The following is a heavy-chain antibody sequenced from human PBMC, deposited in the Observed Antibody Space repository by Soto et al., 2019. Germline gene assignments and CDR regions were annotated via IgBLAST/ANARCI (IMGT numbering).Heavy chain of an antibody. D-gene: IGHD3-10*01. CDR1: GFTFSSYG. CDR2: ISYDGGNK. J-gene: IGHJ6*02. CDR3: AKDAHTYYYGSGSYYNYYYYYYGMDV. Sequence: PGGSLRLSCAASGFTFSSYGMHWVRQAPGKGLEWVAVISYDGGNKYYADSVKGRFTISRDNSKNTLYLQMNSLRAEDTAVYYCAKDAHTYYYGSGSYYNYYYYYYGMDVWGQGTTVTVSS. V-gene: IGHV3-30*18.